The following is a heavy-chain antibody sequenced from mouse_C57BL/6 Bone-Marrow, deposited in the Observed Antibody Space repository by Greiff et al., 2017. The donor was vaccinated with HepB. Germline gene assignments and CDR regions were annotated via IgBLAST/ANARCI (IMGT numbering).Heavy chain of an antibody. CDR3: ARCNDGYWGDAMDY. CDR2: IRNKANGYTT. J-gene: IGHJ4*01. D-gene: IGHD2-3*01. CDR1: GFTFTDYY. Sequence: EVKLMESGGGLVQPGGSLSLSCAASGFTFTDYYMSWVRQPPGKALEWLGFIRNKANGYTTEYSASVKGRFTISRDNSQSILYLQINALRAEDTATYYGARCNDGYWGDAMDYWGQGTSVTVSS. V-gene: IGHV7-3*01.